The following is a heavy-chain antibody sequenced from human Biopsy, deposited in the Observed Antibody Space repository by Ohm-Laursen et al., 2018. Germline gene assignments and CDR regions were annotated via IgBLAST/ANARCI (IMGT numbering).Heavy chain of an antibody. CDR2: ISSLSTSI. CDR1: GFTFSDYY. Sequence: SLRLSCAASGFTFSDYYMAWIRQAPGKGLEWVSYISSLSTSIYYAESVKGRFTSSRDNADNSLHLQMKSLRAEDTAVYYCARELGNGMDVWGQGTPVTVSS. V-gene: IGHV3-11*01. J-gene: IGHJ6*02. CDR3: ARELGNGMDV.